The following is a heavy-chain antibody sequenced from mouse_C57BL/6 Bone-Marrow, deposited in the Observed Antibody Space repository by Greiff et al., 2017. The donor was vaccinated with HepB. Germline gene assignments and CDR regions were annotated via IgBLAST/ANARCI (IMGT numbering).Heavy chain of an antibody. Sequence: QVQLQQPGAELVKPGASVKLSCKASGYTFTSYWMHWVKQRPGQGLEWIGMIHPNSGSTNYNEKFKSKATLTVDKSSSTAYMQLSSLTSEDSAVYYCARLGVDVFPDYWGQGTTLTVSS. CDR3: ARLGVDVFPDY. CDR1: GYTFTSYW. CDR2: IHPNSGST. V-gene: IGHV1-64*01. J-gene: IGHJ2*01.